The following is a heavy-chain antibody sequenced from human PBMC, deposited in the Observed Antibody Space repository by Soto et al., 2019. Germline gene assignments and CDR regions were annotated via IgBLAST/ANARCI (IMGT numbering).Heavy chain of an antibody. Sequence: QVQLVQSGAEAKKPGSSVKVSCKASGGTFTDYAFSWVRQAPGQGLEWMGGIIPMFRSSNFAQKFQDRLTIFADASAGTAYMELSSLRSDDTAIYYCAKDPLWGQWLEYGYLDQWGQGNLVTVSS. CDR1: GGTFTDYA. V-gene: IGHV1-69*01. D-gene: IGHD6-19*01. J-gene: IGHJ5*02. CDR2: IIPMFRSS. CDR3: AKDPLWGQWLEYGYLDQ.